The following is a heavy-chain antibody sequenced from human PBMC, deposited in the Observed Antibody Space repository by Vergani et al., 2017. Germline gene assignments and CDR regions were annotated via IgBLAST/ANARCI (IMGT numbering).Heavy chain of an antibody. J-gene: IGHJ4*02. Sequence: EVQLLVSGGGLVQPGGSLRLSCTVSGFTFTNYAMNWVRHAPGKGLEWVSTIINTGETYYADSVKGRFIMSRDNSKNTLYLQMNSLRVDDTALYYCAKRGGDGYPTETDYWGQGVLVTVSS. CDR2: IINTGET. CDR3: AKRGGDGYPTETDY. V-gene: IGHV3-23*01. D-gene: IGHD5-24*01. CDR1: GFTFTNYA.